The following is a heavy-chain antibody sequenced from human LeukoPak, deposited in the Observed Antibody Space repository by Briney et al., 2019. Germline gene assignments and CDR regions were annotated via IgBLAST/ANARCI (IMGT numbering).Heavy chain of an antibody. D-gene: IGHD1-7*01. Sequence: PGGSLRLSCAASGFTFSSYSMNWVRQAPGKGLEWVSSISSSSSYIYYADSVKGRFTISRDNAKNSLYLQMNSLRAEDTAVYYCARDRAAYNWNYLGSGGGDYWGQGTLVTVSS. J-gene: IGHJ4*02. CDR1: GFTFSSYS. V-gene: IGHV3-21*01. CDR2: ISSSSSYI. CDR3: ARDRAAYNWNYLGSGGGDY.